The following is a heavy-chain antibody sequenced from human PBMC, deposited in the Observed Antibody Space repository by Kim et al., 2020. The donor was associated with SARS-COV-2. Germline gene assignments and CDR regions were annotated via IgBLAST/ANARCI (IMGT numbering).Heavy chain of an antibody. V-gene: IGHV1-24*01. D-gene: IGHD2-2*01. J-gene: IGHJ6*02. CDR2: FDPEDGET. CDR3: ATSNIVVVPAAEGIYYYGMDV. Sequence: ASVKVSCKVSGYTLTELSMHWVRQAPGKGLEWMGGFDPEDGETIYAQKFQGRVTMTEDTSTDTAYMELSSLRSEDTAVYYCATSNIVVVPAAEGIYYYGMDVCGQGTTVTVSS. CDR1: GYTLTELS.